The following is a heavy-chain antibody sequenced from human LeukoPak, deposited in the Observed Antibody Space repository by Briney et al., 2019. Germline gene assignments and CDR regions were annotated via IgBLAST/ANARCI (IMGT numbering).Heavy chain of an antibody. CDR3: ARDAGATPGYFDY. V-gene: IGHV4-59*01. CDR2: IYNSGST. CDR1: GGSISSYY. D-gene: IGHD1-26*01. Sequence: SETLSLTCTVSGGSISSYYWSWIRQPPGKGLEWIGYIYNSGSTNYNPSLKSRVTISVDTSKNQFSLKLSSVTAADTAVYYCARDAGATPGYFDYWGQGTLVTVSS. J-gene: IGHJ4*02.